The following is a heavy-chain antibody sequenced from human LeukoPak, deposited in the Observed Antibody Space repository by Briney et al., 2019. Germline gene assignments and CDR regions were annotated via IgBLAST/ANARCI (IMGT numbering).Heavy chain of an antibody. V-gene: IGHV3-11*01. CDR1: GFTFSDYC. CDR3: ARRSAIAAAGTLFDY. Sequence: GGSLRLSCAASGFTFSDYCMNWIRQAPGKGLEWVSYTSRSGGTIYYADSVKGRFTISRDNAKNSLYLQMNSLRAEDTAVYYCARRSAIAAAGTLFDYWGQGTLVTVSS. J-gene: IGHJ4*02. D-gene: IGHD6-13*01. CDR2: TSRSGGTI.